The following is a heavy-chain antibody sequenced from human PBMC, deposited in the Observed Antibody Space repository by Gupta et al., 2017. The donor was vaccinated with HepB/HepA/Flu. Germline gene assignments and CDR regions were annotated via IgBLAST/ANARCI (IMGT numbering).Heavy chain of an antibody. CDR2: FDPEDGET. CDR1: GYTLPELS. D-gene: IGHD2-8*02. J-gene: IGHJ2*01. Sequence: QVQLLQSGAEVKKPGASVKVSCKVSGYTLPELSMHGVRQAPGKGLEWMGRFDPEDGETYYEQKFQGRVTMTENTATDTAYMELSSLRSKDTAVYYCATMSFNIVLYWYFDLWGRGALITVSS. CDR3: ATMSFNIVLYWYFDL. V-gene: IGHV1-24*01.